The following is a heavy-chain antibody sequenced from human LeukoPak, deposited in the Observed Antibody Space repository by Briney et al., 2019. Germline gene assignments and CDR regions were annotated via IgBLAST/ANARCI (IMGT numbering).Heavy chain of an antibody. D-gene: IGHD1-14*01. CDR3: ARTLTDYYYYYMDV. V-gene: IGHV4-4*07. CDR1: GGSISSYY. CDR2: IYTSGST. J-gene: IGHJ6*03. Sequence: PSETLSLTCTVSGGSISSYYWSWIRQPAGKGLGWIGRIYTSGSTNYNPSLKSRVTISVDKSKNQFSLKLSSVTAADTAVYYCARTLTDYYYYYMDVWGKGTTVTVSS.